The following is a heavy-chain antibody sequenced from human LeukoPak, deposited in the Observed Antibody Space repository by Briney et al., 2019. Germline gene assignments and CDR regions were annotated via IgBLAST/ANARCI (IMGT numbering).Heavy chain of an antibody. CDR3: ARDLTSLSSGSYGGS. V-gene: IGHV3-53*01. D-gene: IGHD1-26*01. Sequence: PGGSLRLSCAASVFTVSSNYMSWVRQAPGKGLEWVSVIYSGGSTYYADSVKGRFTISRDNSKNTLYLQMNSLRVEDTAVYYCARDLTSLSSGSYGGSWGQGTLVTVSS. CDR2: IYSGGST. CDR1: VFTVSSNY. J-gene: IGHJ5*02.